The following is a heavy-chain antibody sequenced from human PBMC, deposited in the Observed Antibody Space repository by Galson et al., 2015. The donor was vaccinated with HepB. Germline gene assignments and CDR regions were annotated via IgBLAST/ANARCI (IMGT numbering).Heavy chain of an antibody. J-gene: IGHJ4*02. V-gene: IGHV1-18*01. CDR3: ARDGSTIFGVVVSMPEPDY. D-gene: IGHD3-3*01. CDR1: GYTFTSYG. CDR2: ISAYNGNT. Sequence: SVKVSCKASGYTFTSYGISWVRQAPGQGLEWMGWISAYNGNTNYAQKLQGRVTMTTDTSTSTAYMELRSLGSDDTAVYYCARDGSTIFGVVVSMPEPDYWGQGTLVTVSS.